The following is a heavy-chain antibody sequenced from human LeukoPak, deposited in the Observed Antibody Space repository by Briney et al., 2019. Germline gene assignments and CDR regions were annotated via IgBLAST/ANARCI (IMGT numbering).Heavy chain of an antibody. D-gene: IGHD5-12*01. Sequence: PSETLSLTCTVSGGSISSYYWSWIRQPPGKGLQWIGYISYRGSTNYNPSLKSRVTISVDTSKNQFSLKLSSVTAADTALYYCAREGGYDQIDYWGQGTLVTVSS. CDR1: GGSISSYY. V-gene: IGHV4-59*01. CDR3: AREGGYDQIDY. J-gene: IGHJ4*02. CDR2: ISYRGST.